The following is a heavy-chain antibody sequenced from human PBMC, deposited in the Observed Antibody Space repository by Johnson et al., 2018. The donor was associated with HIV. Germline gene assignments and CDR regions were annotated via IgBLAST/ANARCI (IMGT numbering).Heavy chain of an antibody. CDR2: IRYDGSNK. Sequence: QEQLVESGGGVVQPGRSLRLSCAASGFTFSSYGMHWVRQAPGKGLEWVAFIRYDGSNKYYADSVKGRFTISRDNSKNTLYLQMDSLRAEDTAVYYCARPGGDYSAFDIWGQGTMVTVSS. CDR3: ARPGGDYSAFDI. D-gene: IGHD4-17*01. J-gene: IGHJ3*02. V-gene: IGHV3-33*08. CDR1: GFTFSSYG.